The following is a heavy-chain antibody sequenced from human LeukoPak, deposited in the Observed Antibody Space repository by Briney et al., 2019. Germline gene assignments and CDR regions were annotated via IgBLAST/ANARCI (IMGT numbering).Heavy chain of an antibody. CDR1: GGTFSSYA. V-gene: IGHV1-69*05. Sequence: SVKVSCKGSGGTFSSYAFTWVRQAPGQGLEWMGGIIPVFGTTNYAQKFQGRVTITTDESTGTTSMELSSLRSEDTAVYYCARGPRGVATAIRGFFYYYFYMDVWGEGTTVTVSS. CDR3: ARGPRGVATAIRGFFYYYFYMDV. D-gene: IGHD2-2*02. J-gene: IGHJ6*03. CDR2: IIPVFGTT.